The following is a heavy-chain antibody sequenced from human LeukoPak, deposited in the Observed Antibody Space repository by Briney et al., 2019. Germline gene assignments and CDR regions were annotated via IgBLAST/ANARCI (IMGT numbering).Heavy chain of an antibody. V-gene: IGHV4-39*01. D-gene: IGHD3-22*01. Sequence: SETLSLTCSVSGDSVSRSDSYWDWIRQPPGKGLEWIGTIYYTGRTYYSPSLKSRVTMSVDTSNNQFSLNLRSVTAADTAVYYCARRRYYDGSGYLEWGQGTLLSVSS. CDR2: IYYTGRT. J-gene: IGHJ1*01. CDR1: GDSVSRSDSY. CDR3: ARRRYYDGSGYLE.